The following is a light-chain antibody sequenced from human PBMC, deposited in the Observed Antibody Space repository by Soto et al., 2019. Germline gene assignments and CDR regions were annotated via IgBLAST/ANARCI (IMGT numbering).Light chain of an antibody. CDR2: WAS. CDR3: QEYYSTPQT. V-gene: IGKV4-1*01. CDR1: QSVLYSSNNKNY. Sequence: DIVMTQSPDSLAVSLGERATINCKSSQSVLYSSNNKNYLAWYQQKPGQPPKLLIYWASTRESGVPDRFSGSGSGTDFNLTCSSLKAEDVAVYYCQEYYSTPQTFGQGTKVEIK. J-gene: IGKJ1*01.